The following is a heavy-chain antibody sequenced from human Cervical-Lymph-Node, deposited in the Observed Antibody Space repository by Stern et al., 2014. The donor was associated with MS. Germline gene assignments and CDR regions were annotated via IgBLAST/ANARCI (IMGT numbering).Heavy chain of an antibody. CDR3: ARDTWRQTYYYDSSGYHHIDT. V-gene: IGHV1-46*01. J-gene: IGHJ5*02. CDR1: GYNFTSYY. CDR2: INTNTTKT. D-gene: IGHD3-22*01. Sequence: EELAESGAEVRKPGASVKVSCKSSGYNFTSYYMHWVRQAPGQGLEWMGIINTNTTKTSFALKFPGRVTMTRYVSTSTVYMDLRSLRPDDTAVYYCARDTWRQTYYYDSSGYHHIDTWGQVTLVTVSS.